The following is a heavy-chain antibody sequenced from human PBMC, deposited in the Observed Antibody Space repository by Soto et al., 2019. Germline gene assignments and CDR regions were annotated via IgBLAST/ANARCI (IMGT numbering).Heavy chain of an antibody. CDR3: ARGARRYYDSSGYYDMYYFDY. V-gene: IGHV1-69*13. CDR1: GGTFSSYA. J-gene: IGHJ4*02. D-gene: IGHD3-22*01. Sequence: SVKVSCKASGGTFSSYAISWVRQAPGQGLEWMGGIIPIFGTANYAQKFQGRVTITADESTSTAYMELSSLRSEDTAVYYCARGARRYYDSSGYYDMYYFDYWGQRTLVTVSS. CDR2: IIPIFGTA.